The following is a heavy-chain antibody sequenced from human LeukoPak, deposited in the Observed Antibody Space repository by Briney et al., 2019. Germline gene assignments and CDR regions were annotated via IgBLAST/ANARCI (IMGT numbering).Heavy chain of an antibody. CDR1: GYTFTGYY. J-gene: IGHJ4*02. CDR3: ATLGAGDFDY. V-gene: IGHV1-2*02. D-gene: IGHD1-26*01. CDR2: INPNSGGT. Sequence: ASVKVSCKASGYTFTGYYMHWVRQAPGQGLEFMGWINPNSGGTSYAQKFQGRVTMTRDTSISTAYMELSGLRSDDTAMYYCATLGAGDFDYWGQGTLVTVSS.